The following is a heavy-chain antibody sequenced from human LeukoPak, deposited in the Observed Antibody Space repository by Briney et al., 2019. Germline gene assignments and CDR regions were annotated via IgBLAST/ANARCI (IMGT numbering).Heavy chain of an antibody. J-gene: IGHJ4*02. CDR2: IYSNGST. CDR1: GGSFNNYY. CDR3: ARARGRLLLIDY. Sequence: PSETLSLTCTVSGGSFNNYYWNWIRQPAGKGLEWIGRIYSNGSTDYNPSLKSRVTMSVDTSKNQFSLNLTSVTAADSAVYYCARARGRLLLIDYWGQGTLVTVSS. D-gene: IGHD2-15*01. V-gene: IGHV4-4*07.